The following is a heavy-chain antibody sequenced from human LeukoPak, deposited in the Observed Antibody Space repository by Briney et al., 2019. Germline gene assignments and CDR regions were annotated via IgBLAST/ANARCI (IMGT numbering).Heavy chain of an antibody. J-gene: IGHJ3*02. CDR1: GGSISSSSYY. Sequence: ETLSLTCTVSGGSISSSSYYWGWVRQAPGKGLEWVSVIYSGGSTYYADSVKGRCTISRDNSKNTLYLQMNSLRAEDTAVYYCAREEWFGELFVGAFDIWGQGTMVTVSS. CDR2: IYSGGST. V-gene: IGHV3-53*01. CDR3: AREEWFGELFVGAFDI. D-gene: IGHD3-10*01.